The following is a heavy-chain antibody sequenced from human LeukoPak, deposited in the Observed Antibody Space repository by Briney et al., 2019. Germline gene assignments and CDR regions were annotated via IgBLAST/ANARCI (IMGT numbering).Heavy chain of an antibody. D-gene: IGHD6-19*01. Sequence: ASVKVSCKASGYIFTGYYMDWVRQAPGQGLEWMGWIYPKSGGTNYAQKFQGRVTMTRDTSIYTAYMDLKRLRSDDTAVYYCARDLEQWLAGPPYYFDYWGQGTLVTVSS. CDR1: GYIFTGYY. V-gene: IGHV1-2*02. CDR2: IYPKSGGT. J-gene: IGHJ4*02. CDR3: ARDLEQWLAGPPYYFDY.